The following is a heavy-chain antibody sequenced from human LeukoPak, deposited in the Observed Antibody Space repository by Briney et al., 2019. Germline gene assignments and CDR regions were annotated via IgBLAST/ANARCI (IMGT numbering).Heavy chain of an antibody. J-gene: IGHJ4*02. CDR2: INPKSGGT. CDR1: GYTFSGYY. V-gene: IGHV1-2*02. CDR3: ARSPDILTGENFDY. Sequence: ASVKVSCRASGYTFSGYYVHWVRQAPGQGLEWMGWINPKSGGTNEAQKFHDRVTMTRDTSIRTAYMEVSRLRSDDTAVYYCARSPDILTGENFDYWGQGTLATVSS. D-gene: IGHD3-9*01.